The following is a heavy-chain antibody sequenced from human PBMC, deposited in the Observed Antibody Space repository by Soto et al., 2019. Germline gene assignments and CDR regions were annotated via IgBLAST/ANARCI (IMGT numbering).Heavy chain of an antibody. J-gene: IGHJ6*02. V-gene: IGHV4-59*01. D-gene: IGHD3-3*01. CDR2: IYYSGSA. Sequence: SSETLSLTCTVSGGSISSYYWSWIRQPPGKGLEWIGNIYYSGSANYNPSLQSRVTISVDTSKNQFSLKLSSVTAADTAVYYCARRSGDDFWSGFSAMDVWGQGTTVTVSS. CDR1: GGSISSYY. CDR3: ARRSGDDFWSGFSAMDV.